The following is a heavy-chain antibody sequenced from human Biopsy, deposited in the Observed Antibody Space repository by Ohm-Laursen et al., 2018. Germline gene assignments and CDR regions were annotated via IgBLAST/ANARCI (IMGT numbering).Heavy chain of an antibody. D-gene: IGHD2-15*01. J-gene: IGHJ4*02. CDR2: INQAGTT. V-gene: IGHV4-34*08. CDR3: GNEVHGRDY. Sequence: LSLTCAVFGKTFSDYQWSWIRQPPGKGLEWIGQINQAGTTNYNPSLKSRVSISADASQYEFSLRLTSVTAADTAVYLCGNEVHGRDYWGLGAQVTVSS. CDR1: GKTFSDYQ.